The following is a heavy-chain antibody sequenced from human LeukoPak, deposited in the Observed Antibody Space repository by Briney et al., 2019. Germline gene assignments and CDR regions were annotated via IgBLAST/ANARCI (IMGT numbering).Heavy chain of an antibody. CDR2: VYTSGST. Sequence: SETLSLTCTISGDSISNYYWSWIRQPAGKGLEWIGRVYTSGSTNYNPSLKSRVTMSLDTSKNQFSLKLSSVTAADTAVYYCARAEYSYGCSIWGQGTMVTVSS. J-gene: IGHJ3*02. CDR1: GDSISNYY. D-gene: IGHD5-18*01. CDR3: ARAEYSYGCSI. V-gene: IGHV4-4*07.